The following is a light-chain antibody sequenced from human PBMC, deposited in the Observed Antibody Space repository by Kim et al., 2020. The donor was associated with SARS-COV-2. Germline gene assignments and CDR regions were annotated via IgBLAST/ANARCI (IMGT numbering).Light chain of an antibody. CDR2: AAS. CDR1: QGITSS. J-gene: IGKJ2*01. CDR3: QQYNSHPYT. V-gene: IGKV1-16*01. Sequence: SASVGDRVTITCRTSQGITSSLAWFQLKPGKAPKCLIYAASSLQSGVPSRFSGSGFGTDFTLTISSLQPEDFATYYCQQYNSHPYTFGQGTKLEI.